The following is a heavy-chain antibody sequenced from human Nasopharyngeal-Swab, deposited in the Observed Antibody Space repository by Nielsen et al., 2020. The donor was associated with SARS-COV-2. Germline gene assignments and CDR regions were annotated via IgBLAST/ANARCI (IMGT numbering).Heavy chain of an antibody. CDR3: ARAGSAYYYYYMDV. V-gene: IGHV1-2*06. J-gene: IGHJ6*03. CDR1: GYTFTGHY. CDR2: INPNSGGT. Sequence: ASVKVSCKASGYTFTGHYMHWVRQAPGQGLEWMGRINPNSGGTNYAQKFQGRVTMTRDTSISTAYMELSRLRSDDTAVYYCARAGSAYYYYYMDVWGKGTTVTVSS.